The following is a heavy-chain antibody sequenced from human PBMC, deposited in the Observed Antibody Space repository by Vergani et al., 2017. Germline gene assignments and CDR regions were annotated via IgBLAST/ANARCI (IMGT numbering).Heavy chain of an antibody. Sequence: QVQLVESGGGVVQPGRSLRLSCAASGFTFSSYGMHWVRQAPGKGLEWVAVISYDGSNKYYADSVKGRFTISRDNSKNTLYLQMNSLRAEDTAVYYCASQDNGGYCSGGSCSRRGNYWGQGTLVNVSS. CDR1: GFTFSSYG. D-gene: IGHD2-15*01. V-gene: IGHV3-30*03. CDR2: ISYDGSNK. CDR3: ASQDNGGYCSGGSCSRRGNY. J-gene: IGHJ4*02.